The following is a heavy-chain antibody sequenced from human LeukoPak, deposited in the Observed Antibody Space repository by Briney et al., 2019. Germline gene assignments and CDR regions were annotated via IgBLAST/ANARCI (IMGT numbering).Heavy chain of an antibody. CDR1: GYTFTIYG. CDR2: ISAYNGNT. J-gene: IGHJ4*02. Sequence: ASVKLSFKASGYTFTIYGIGWVRQAPGQGLGWMGWISAYNGNTNYAQKLQGSVTMTTDTSTSTAYMELRSLRSDDTAVYYCARSPLVAVAFDYWGEGPLVPVSS. D-gene: IGHD6-19*01. CDR3: ARSPLVAVAFDY. V-gene: IGHV1-18*01.